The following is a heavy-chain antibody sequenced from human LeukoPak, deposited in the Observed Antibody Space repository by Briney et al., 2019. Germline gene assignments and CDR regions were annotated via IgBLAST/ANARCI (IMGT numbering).Heavy chain of an antibody. Sequence: SVKVSCKASGGTFSSYAISWVRQAPGQGLEWMGGIIPIFGTANYAQKFQGRVSITRDTSASTVYMELNSLRSEDTAVYYCARNEDYWGQGTLVTVSS. J-gene: IGHJ4*02. CDR2: IIPIFGTA. V-gene: IGHV1-69*05. CDR1: GGTFSSYA. D-gene: IGHD1-1*01. CDR3: ARNEDY.